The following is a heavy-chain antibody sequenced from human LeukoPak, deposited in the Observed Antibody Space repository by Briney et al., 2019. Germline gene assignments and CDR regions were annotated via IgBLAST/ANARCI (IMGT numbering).Heavy chain of an antibody. J-gene: IGHJ6*02. CDR2: IYYSGST. CDR1: GGSISSGGYY. Sequence: SETLSLTCTVSGGSISSGGYYWSWIRQHPGKGLEWIGYIYYSGSTYYNPSLKSRVTMSVDTSKNQFSLNLNSVTAADTAVYYCARDHWLLSSNEWYYYGMDVWGQGTTVTVSS. V-gene: IGHV4-31*03. D-gene: IGHD3-9*01. CDR3: ARDHWLLSSNEWYYYGMDV.